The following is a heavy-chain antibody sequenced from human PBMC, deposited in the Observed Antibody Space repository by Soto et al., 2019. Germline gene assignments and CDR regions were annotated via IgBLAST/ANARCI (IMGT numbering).Heavy chain of an antibody. CDR3: AKDPSALTVTPHIPSFSP. CDR1: GFTFSSYG. CDR2: ISYDGSNK. D-gene: IGHD4-17*01. J-gene: IGHJ5*02. Sequence: HPGGSLRLSCAASGFTFSSYGMHCARQAPGKGLEWVAVISYDGSNKYYADSVKGRFTISRDNSKNTLYLQMNSLRAEDTAVYYCAKDPSALTVTPHIPSFSPWGQGTLVTVSS. V-gene: IGHV3-30*18.